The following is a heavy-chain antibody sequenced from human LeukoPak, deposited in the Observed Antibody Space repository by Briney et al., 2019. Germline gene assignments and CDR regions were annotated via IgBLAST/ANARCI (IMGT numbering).Heavy chain of an antibody. J-gene: IGHJ4*02. CDR1: GFTFSSYA. CDR3: ARDPIRGGSGYPGH. V-gene: IGHV3-30*04. Sequence: GRSLRLSCAASGFTFSSYAMHWVRQAPGKGLEWVAVISYDGSNKYYADSVKGRFTISRDNSKNTLYLQMNSLRAEDTAVYYCARDPIRGGSGYPGHGGQGTLVTVSS. D-gene: IGHD3-22*01. CDR2: ISYDGSNK.